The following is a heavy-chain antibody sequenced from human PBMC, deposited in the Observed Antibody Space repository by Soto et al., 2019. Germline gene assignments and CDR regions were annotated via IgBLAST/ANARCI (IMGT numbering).Heavy chain of an antibody. V-gene: IGHV4-34*08. CDR3: AMPPSRRDYVVKYAFDI. CDR2: INHSGST. J-gene: IGHJ3*02. CDR1: GWTPRVYH. Sequence: PDTPTLTSAVHGWTPRVYHWRWIRQPPGKGLEWIGEINHSGSTNYSPSLKSRVTISVDTSKNQFSLKLSSVTAADTAVYYFAMPPSRRDYVVKYAFDIWGQWRMVT. D-gene: IGHD3-16*01.